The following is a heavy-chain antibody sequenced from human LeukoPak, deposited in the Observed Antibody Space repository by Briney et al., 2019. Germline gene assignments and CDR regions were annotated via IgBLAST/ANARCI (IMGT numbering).Heavy chain of an antibody. D-gene: IGHD1-26*01. CDR2: ISSSTSYI. Sequence: GVSLRLSCAASGFTFSNAWMSWVRQAPGKGLEWVSSISSSTSYIYYADSVKGRFTISRDNAKNSLYLQMNSLRPEDTAVYYCARENSGSYYQFDCWGQGTLVTVSS. CDR1: GFTFSNAW. V-gene: IGHV3-21*01. CDR3: ARENSGSYYQFDC. J-gene: IGHJ4*02.